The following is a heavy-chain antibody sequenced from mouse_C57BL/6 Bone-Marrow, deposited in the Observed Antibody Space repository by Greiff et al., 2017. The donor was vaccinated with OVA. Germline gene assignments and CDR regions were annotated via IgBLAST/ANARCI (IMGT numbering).Heavy chain of an antibody. CDR1: GYTFTSYW. D-gene: IGHD2-4*01. CDR3: APIYYDYPWFAY. V-gene: IGHV1-64*01. CDR2: IHPNSGST. Sequence: VQLQQSGAELVKPGASVKLSCKASGYTFTSYWMHWVKQRPGQGLEWIGMIHPNSGSTNYNEKFKSKATLTVDKSSSTAYMQLSSLTSEDSAVYYCAPIYYDYPWFAYWGQGTLVTVSA. J-gene: IGHJ3*01.